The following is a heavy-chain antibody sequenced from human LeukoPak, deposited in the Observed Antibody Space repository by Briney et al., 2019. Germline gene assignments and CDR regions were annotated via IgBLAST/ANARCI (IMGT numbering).Heavy chain of an antibody. CDR2: IYYSGST. CDR1: GGSISSYY. CDR3: VRDSYTRFDY. Sequence: PSETLSLTCTVSGGSISSYYWSWIRQPPGKGLEWIGYIYYSGSTNYNPSLKSRVTISVDTSKNQFSLKLSSVTAADTAVYYCVRDSYTRFDYWGQGTLVTVSS. J-gene: IGHJ4*02. V-gene: IGHV4-59*01. D-gene: IGHD1-1*01.